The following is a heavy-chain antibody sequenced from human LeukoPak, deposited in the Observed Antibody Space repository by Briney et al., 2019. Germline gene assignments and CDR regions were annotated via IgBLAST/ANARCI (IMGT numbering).Heavy chain of an antibody. CDR3: ARVGDHYHWYLDL. Sequence: GGSLRLSCAASGFTVGTKYMNGVRQSPGKGLEWVSILYSGGDTYYADSVKGRFTISRDNSRNTLSLQMNSLRVEDTAMYYCARVGDHYHWYLDLWGRGTLVTVSS. CDR1: GFTVGTKY. J-gene: IGHJ2*01. D-gene: IGHD3-10*01. V-gene: IGHV3-53*01. CDR2: LYSGGDT.